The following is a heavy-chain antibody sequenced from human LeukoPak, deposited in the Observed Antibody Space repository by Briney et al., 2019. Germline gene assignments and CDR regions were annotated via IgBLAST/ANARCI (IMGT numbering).Heavy chain of an antibody. V-gene: IGHV4-39*07. CDR3: VREVNHYGLRRNSFDP. J-gene: IGHJ5*02. CDR2: VDYSGDT. D-gene: IGHD3/OR15-3a*01. CDR1: GGSVSSNDYF. Sequence: SETLSLTCTVSGGSVSSNDYFWGWIRQSAAKGLEWIGSVDYSGDTYYNPSLKSRLTISIDTSRNQFSLRLSSVTAAGADTAVYYCVREVNHYGLRRNSFDPWGQGLKVTVSS.